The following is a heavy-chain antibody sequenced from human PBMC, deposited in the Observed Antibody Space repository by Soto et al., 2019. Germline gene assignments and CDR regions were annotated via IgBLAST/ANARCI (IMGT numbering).Heavy chain of an antibody. CDR1: GFTVSSNY. V-gene: IGHV3-66*01. CDR3: ARYLYLLVRGVIYYYYGMDV. CDR2: IYSGGST. Sequence: HPGGSLRLSCAASGFTVSSNYMSWVRQAPGKGLEWVSVIYSGGSTYYADSVKGRFTISRDNSKNTLYLQMNSLRAEDTAVYYCARYLYLLVRGVIYYYYGMDVWGQGTTVTISS. D-gene: IGHD3-10*01. J-gene: IGHJ6*02.